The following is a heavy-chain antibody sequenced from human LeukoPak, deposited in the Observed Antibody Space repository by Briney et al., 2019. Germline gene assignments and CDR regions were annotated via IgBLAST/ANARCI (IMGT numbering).Heavy chain of an antibody. J-gene: IGHJ6*02. CDR1: GFTFSNYA. V-gene: IGHV3-23*01. D-gene: IGHD6-13*01. CDR3: AREPPHSLRVYPYYYYYGMDV. Sequence: PGGSLRLSCAASGFTFSNYAMSWVRQAPGKGLEWVSGTGASGVTTHYADSVRGRFSLSRDNSKNTLYLQMSSLRAEDTAVYYCAREPPHSLRVYPYYYYYGMDVWGQGTTVTVSS. CDR2: TGASGVTT.